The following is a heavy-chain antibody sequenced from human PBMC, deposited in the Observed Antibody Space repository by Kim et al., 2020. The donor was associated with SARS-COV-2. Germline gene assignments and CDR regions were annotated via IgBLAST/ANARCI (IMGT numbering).Heavy chain of an antibody. J-gene: IGHJ4*02. CDR3: GISRLPTLDF. Sequence: KSYGESVKGRFTISRDKAKNTLCLQRDSLRVEDTAVYYCGISRLPTLDFWGQGTLVTVSS. D-gene: IGHD2-15*01. CDR2: K. V-gene: IGHV3-74*01.